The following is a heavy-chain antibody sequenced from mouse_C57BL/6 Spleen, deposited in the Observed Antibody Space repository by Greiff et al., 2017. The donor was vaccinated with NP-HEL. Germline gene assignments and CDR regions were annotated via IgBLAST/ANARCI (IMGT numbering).Heavy chain of an antibody. V-gene: IGHV5-17*01. D-gene: IGHD4-1*01. CDR2: ISSGSSTI. CDR1: GFTFSDYG. J-gene: IGHJ4*01. Sequence: EVKLVESGGGLVKPGGSLKLSCAASGFTFSDYGMHWVRQAPEKGLEWVAYISSGSSTIYYADTVKGRFTISRDNAKNTLFLQMTSLRSEDTAMYYCARGGLDWDVDYYAMDYWGQGTSVTVSS. CDR3: ARGGLDWDVDYYAMDY.